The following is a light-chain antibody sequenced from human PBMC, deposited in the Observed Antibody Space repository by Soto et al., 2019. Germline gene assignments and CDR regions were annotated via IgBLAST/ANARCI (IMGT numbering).Light chain of an antibody. V-gene: IGLV2-14*01. CDR3: SSWTSSTTQV. J-gene: IGLJ3*02. CDR2: EVN. CDR1: RRDVGGYNF. Sequence: QSVLTQPASVSGSPGQSITISCTGTRRDVGGYNFVSWYQQHPGKAPKLMLFEVNNRPSGVSNRFSGSKSGNTASLTISGLQAEDEADYYCSSWTSSTTQVLGGGTKLTVL.